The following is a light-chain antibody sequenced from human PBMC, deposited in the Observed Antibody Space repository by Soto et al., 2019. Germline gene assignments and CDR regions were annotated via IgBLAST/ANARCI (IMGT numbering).Light chain of an antibody. CDR3: SSYTRSGVYV. CDR1: SSVVGGYNA. J-gene: IGLJ1*01. CDR2: DVS. V-gene: IGLV2-14*01. Sequence: QSALTQPASVSGSPGQSITISCTGTSSVVGGYNAVSWYQQHPGRAPKLMIYDVSNRPSGISNRFSGSKSGSTASLTISGLQAEDDADYYCSSYTRSGVYVFGAGTKLTVL.